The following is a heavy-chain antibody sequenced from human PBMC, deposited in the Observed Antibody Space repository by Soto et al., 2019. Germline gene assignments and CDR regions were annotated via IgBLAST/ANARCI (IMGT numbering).Heavy chain of an antibody. V-gene: IGHV3-49*03. D-gene: IGHD3-10*01. CDR3: AKDLFSMVRGASYYSHGMDV. CDR1: GFTFGDYA. CDR2: IRSKPYDGTT. Sequence: GGSLRLSCAASGFTFGDYAMSWFRQAPGKGLEWVGFIRSKPYDGTTEYAASAKGRFTISRDDSKSIAYLQMNSLKTEDTAVYYCAKDLFSMVRGASYYSHGMDVWGQGTTVTVSS. J-gene: IGHJ6*02.